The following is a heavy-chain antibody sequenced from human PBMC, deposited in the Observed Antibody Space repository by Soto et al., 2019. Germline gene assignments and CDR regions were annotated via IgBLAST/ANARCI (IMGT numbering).Heavy chain of an antibody. CDR2: IYYSGST. CDR1: GGSISSYY. Sequence: PSETLSLTCTVSGGSISSYYWSWIRQPPGKGLEWIGYIYYSGSTNYNPSLKSRVTISVDTSKNQFSLKLSSVTAADTAVYYCARLYYYDSSGYQTNAFDYWGQGTLVTVSS. D-gene: IGHD3-22*01. CDR3: ARLYYYDSSGYQTNAFDY. V-gene: IGHV4-59*01. J-gene: IGHJ4*02.